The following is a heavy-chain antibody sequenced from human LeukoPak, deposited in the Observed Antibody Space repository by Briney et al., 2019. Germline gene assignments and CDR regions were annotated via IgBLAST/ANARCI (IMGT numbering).Heavy chain of an antibody. CDR2: IYFSGST. CDR3: ARQSSSRGDY. Sequence: SETLSLTCTVSGGSISSYYWSWIRQPPGKGLEWIGSIYFSGSTYYNPSLKSRVTISVDTSKNQFSLKVSSVTAADTAVYYCARQSSSRGDYWGQGTLVTVSS. J-gene: IGHJ4*02. V-gene: IGHV4-59*05. D-gene: IGHD5-24*01. CDR1: GGSISSYY.